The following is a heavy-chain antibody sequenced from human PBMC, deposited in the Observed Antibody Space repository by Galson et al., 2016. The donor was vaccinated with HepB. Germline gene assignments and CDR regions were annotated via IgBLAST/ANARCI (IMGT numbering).Heavy chain of an antibody. V-gene: IGHV1-18*01. CDR2: ISAYNGNT. J-gene: IGHJ6*02. CDR1: GYTFTTYG. Sequence: SVKVSCKASGYTFTTYGISWVRQAPGQGLEWMGWISAYNGNTNYAQQLQGRVTMTTDTSTSTAYMELRILRSDDTAVYYCARDPRKIRYQLLEIYYYYYAMGVWGQGTTVTVSS. CDR3: ARDPRKIRYQLLEIYYYYYAMGV. D-gene: IGHD2-2*01.